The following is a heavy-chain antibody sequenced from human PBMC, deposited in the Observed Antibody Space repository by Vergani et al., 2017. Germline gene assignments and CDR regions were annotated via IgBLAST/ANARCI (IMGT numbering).Heavy chain of an antibody. V-gene: IGHV4-31*03. D-gene: IGHD6-13*01. CDR1: GGSISSGGYY. J-gene: IGHJ4*02. CDR2: IYYSGSP. Sequence: QVQLQESGPGLVKPLQTLSLTCTVSGGSISSGGYYWSWIRQHPGKGLEWIGYIYYSGSPYYNPSLKSRVTISVVTSKNQFSLKLSSVTAADTAVYYCARGPAARGYFDYWGQGTLVTVSS. CDR3: ARGPAARGYFDY.